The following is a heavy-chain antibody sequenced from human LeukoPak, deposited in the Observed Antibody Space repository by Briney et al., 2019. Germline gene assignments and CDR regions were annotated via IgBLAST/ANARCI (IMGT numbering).Heavy chain of an antibody. Sequence: SETLSLTCTVSGGSISSGGYYWSWIRQHPGTGLEWIGYIYYSGSTYYNPSLKSRVTISVDTSKNQFSLKLSSVTVADTAVYYCARTVVTATQYYFDYWGQGTLVTVSS. CDR1: GGSISSGGYY. CDR3: ARTVVTATQYYFDY. CDR2: IYYSGST. J-gene: IGHJ4*02. D-gene: IGHD2-21*02. V-gene: IGHV4-31*03.